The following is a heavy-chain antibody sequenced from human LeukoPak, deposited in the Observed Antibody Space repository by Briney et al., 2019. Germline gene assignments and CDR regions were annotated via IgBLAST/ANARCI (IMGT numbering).Heavy chain of an antibody. V-gene: IGHV3-30*02. CDR3: AKGSVERFGELFSYYYYYGMDV. CDR1: GFTFSSYG. Sequence: GGSLRLSCAASGFTFSSYGMHWVRQAPGKGLEWVAFIRYDGSNKYYADSVKGRFTISRDNSKNTLYLQMNSLRAEDTAVYYCAKGSVERFGELFSYYYYYGMDVWGQGTTVTVSS. D-gene: IGHD3-10*01. J-gene: IGHJ6*02. CDR2: IRYDGSNK.